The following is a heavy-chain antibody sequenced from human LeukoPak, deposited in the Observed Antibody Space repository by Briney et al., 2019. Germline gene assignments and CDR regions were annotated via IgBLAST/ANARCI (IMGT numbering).Heavy chain of an antibody. D-gene: IGHD6-6*01. V-gene: IGHV3-21*01. Sequence: GGSLRLSCAASGFTFSSYSMNWVRQAPGKGLEWVSSISSSSSYIYYADSVKGRFTISRDNAKNSLYLQMNSLRAEDTAVYYCARHIEYSSSSRDYGGQGTLVTVSA. CDR1: GFTFSSYS. J-gene: IGHJ4*02. CDR2: ISSSSSYI. CDR3: ARHIEYSSSSRDY.